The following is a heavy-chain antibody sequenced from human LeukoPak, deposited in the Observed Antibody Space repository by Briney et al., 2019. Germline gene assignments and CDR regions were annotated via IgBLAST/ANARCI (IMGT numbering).Heavy chain of an antibody. V-gene: IGHV3-23*01. CDR1: GFTFSSYA. CDR2: ISGSGGST. Sequence: GGSLRLSCAASGFTFSSYAMSWVRQAPGKGLEWVSAISGSGGSTYYADSVKGRFTISRDNSKTTLYLQMNSLRAEDTAVYYCAKGNTVVKGANDYWGQGTLVTVSS. D-gene: IGHD4-23*01. CDR3: AKGNTVVKGANDY. J-gene: IGHJ4*02.